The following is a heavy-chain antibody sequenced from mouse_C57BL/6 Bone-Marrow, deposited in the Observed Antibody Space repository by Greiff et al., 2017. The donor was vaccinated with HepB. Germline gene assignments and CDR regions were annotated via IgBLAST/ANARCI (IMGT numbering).Heavy chain of an antibody. J-gene: IGHJ2*01. CDR2: IDPNSGGT. V-gene: IGHV1-72*01. D-gene: IGHD1-1*01. Sequence: QVQLKQPGAELVKPGASVKLSCKASGYTFTSYWMHWVKQRPGRGLEWIGRIDPNSGGTKYNEKFKSKATLTVDKPSSTAYMQLSSLTSEDSAVYYCARLGVTTVVAPDYWGQGTTLTVSS. CDR1: GYTFTSYW. CDR3: ARLGVTTVVAPDY.